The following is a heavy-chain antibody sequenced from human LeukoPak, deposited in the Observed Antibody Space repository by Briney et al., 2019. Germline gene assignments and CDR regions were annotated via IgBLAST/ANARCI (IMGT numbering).Heavy chain of an antibody. Sequence: PSETLSLTCAVYGGSFSGYYWSWIRQPPGKGLEWIGEINHSGSTNYNPSLKSRVTISVDTSKNQFSLKLSSVTAADTAVYYCARGKTRYFTRGGYFDYWGQGTLVTVSS. CDR1: GGSFSGYY. V-gene: IGHV4-34*01. J-gene: IGHJ4*02. CDR2: INHSGST. CDR3: ARGKTRYFTRGGYFDY. D-gene: IGHD2/OR15-2a*01.